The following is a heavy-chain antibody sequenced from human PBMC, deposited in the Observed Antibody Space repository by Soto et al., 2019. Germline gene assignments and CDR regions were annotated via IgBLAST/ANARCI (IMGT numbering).Heavy chain of an antibody. CDR3: VKGVKGSTLIPYYYDSSGYYYDAFNI. V-gene: IGHV3-64D*06. CDR2: ISLNGGST. CDR1: GFTFSSYA. D-gene: IGHD3-22*01. J-gene: IGHJ3*02. Sequence: WGSLRLSCSASGFTFSSYAMHWVGQAPGKGLEYVQGISLNGGSTYHADSVKGRFTISIDNSKNTLYLQMSSLRAEDTAVYYCVKGVKGSTLIPYYYDSSGYYYDAFNIWGQGTKVTVSS.